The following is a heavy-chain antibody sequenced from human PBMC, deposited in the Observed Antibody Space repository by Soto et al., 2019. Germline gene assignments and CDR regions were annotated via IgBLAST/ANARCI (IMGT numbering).Heavy chain of an antibody. V-gene: IGHV1-18*01. CDR1: GYTFSYYR. J-gene: IGHJ4*02. CDR2: IDTSNGNT. CDR3: ARGWGHTSGALEY. Sequence: QVQLVQSGAEVKKPGASVKVSCQASGYTFSYYRINWVRQAPGQGLEGMGWIDTSNGNTDYAQTFQDRVTMTADTSTSTTFMEVRSLRSDDTAVYYCARGWGHTSGALEYWGQGTLVAVSS. D-gene: IGHD3-22*01.